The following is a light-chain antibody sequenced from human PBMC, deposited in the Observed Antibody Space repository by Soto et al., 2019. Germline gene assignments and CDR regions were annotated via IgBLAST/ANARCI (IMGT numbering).Light chain of an antibody. CDR2: STS. CDR1: AGAVTNDNY. J-gene: IGLJ2*01. CDR3: LLYSGGAQVI. V-gene: IGLV7-43*01. Sequence: QAVVTQEPSLTVSPGGTVTLTCASSAGAVTNDNYPNRVQQKPGQPPRTLIYSTSNKQSWTPARFSGSLLGGKAALTLSGVQPEDEAEYYCLLYSGGAQVIFGGGTKLTVL.